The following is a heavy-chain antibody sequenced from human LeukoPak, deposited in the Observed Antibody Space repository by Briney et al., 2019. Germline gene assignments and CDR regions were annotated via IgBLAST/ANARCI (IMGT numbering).Heavy chain of an antibody. CDR3: ARHSRRPFFFDS. CDR2: ISYSGST. V-gene: IGHV4-59*08. J-gene: IGHJ4*02. Sequence: SETLSLTRTISGGSVSSHYWSWIRQPPGKGLEWIAYISYSGSTNYNPSLKSRVTISVDTSKNQFSLKLSSVTAADTAVYYCARHSRRPFFFDSWGQGTLVTVSS. D-gene: IGHD6-6*01. CDR1: GGSVSSHY.